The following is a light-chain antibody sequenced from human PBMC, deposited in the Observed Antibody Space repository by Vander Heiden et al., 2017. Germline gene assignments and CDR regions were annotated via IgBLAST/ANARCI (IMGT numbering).Light chain of an antibody. Sequence: DIQMTQSPSSLSASVGDRVTITCRASQSISSYLNWYQQKPGKAPKLLIYAASSLQSGVPSRFSGSGYGTDFTLTISSLQPEDFAPYYCQHSDSTPPWTFGQGTKVEIK. V-gene: IGKV1-39*01. J-gene: IGKJ1*01. CDR2: AAS. CDR1: QSISSY. CDR3: QHSDSTPPWT.